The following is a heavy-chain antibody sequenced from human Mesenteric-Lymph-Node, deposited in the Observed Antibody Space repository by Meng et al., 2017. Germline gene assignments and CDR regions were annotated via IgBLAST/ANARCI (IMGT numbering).Heavy chain of an antibody. CDR3: ARGATGSFSPPHDH. CDR1: GFTFSSYW. D-gene: IGHD1-1*01. J-gene: IGHJ4*02. Sequence: GESLKISCAASGFTFSSYWMSWVRQAPGKGLEWVAVIWYDGSNKYYADSVKGRFTISRDNSKNTLYLQMNNLTADDTAVYYCARGATGSFSPPHDHWGQGTLVTVSS. CDR2: IWYDGSNK. V-gene: IGHV3-33*08.